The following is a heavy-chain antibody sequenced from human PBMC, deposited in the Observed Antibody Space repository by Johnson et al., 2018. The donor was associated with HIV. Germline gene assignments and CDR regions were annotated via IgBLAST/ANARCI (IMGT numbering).Heavy chain of an antibody. CDR2: IKSKTDGGTT. Sequence: VQLVESGGGLVKPGGSLRLSCAASGFTFSKAWMYWVRQAPGKGLEWVGRIKSKTDGGTTDYAAPAKDRFSISRDDSKNLLYLQMDSLRAEDTAVYYCVLQFLEWLSSDAFDIWGQGTMVTVSS. CDR3: VLQFLEWLSSDAFDI. V-gene: IGHV3-15*01. D-gene: IGHD3-3*01. J-gene: IGHJ3*02. CDR1: GFTFSKAW.